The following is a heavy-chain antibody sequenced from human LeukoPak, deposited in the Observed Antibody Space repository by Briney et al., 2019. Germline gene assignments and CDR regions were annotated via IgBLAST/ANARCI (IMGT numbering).Heavy chain of an antibody. J-gene: IGHJ4*02. CDR1: GGSISSNY. Sequence: SETLSLTCTVSGGSISSNYWSWIRQPPGKGLEWIEYIYYSGSTNYNPSLKSRVTISVDTSKNQFSLKLSSVTAADTAVYYCARSIGSYGIDPFDYWGQGTLVTVSS. CDR3: ARSIGSYGIDPFDY. V-gene: IGHV4-59*01. D-gene: IGHD5-18*01. CDR2: IYYSGST.